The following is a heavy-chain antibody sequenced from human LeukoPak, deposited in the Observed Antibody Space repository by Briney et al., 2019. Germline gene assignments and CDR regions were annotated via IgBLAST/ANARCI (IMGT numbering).Heavy chain of an antibody. CDR2: INPNSGGT. V-gene: IGHV1-2*02. CDR3: AREGYSGYDYLRGFDY. CDR1: GYTFTGYY. Sequence: ASVKVSCKASGYTFTGYYMHWVRQAPGQGLEWMGWINPNSGGTNCAQKFQGRVTMTRDTSISTAYMELSRLRSDDTAVYYCAREGYSGYDYLRGFDYWGQGTLVTVSS. J-gene: IGHJ4*02. D-gene: IGHD5-12*01.